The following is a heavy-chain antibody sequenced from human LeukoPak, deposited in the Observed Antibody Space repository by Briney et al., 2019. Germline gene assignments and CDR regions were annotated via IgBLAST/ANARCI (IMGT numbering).Heavy chain of an antibody. CDR2: IWYDGSNK. CDR3: AKGSCIAAAGTLWY. V-gene: IGHV3-33*06. D-gene: IGHD6-13*01. J-gene: IGHJ4*02. Sequence: GGSLRLSCAASGFTFSSYGMHWVRQAPGKGLEGVAVIWYDGSNKYYADSVKGRFTISRDNSKNTLYLQMNSLRGEDTAVYYCAKGSCIAAAGTLWYWRQGTLVTVSS. CDR1: GFTFSSYG.